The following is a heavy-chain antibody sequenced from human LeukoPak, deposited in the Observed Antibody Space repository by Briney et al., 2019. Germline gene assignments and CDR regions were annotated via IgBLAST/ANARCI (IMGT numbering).Heavy chain of an antibody. V-gene: IGHV3-33*01. D-gene: IGHD3-22*01. CDR3: ARRLYYYDSSGEDV. J-gene: IGHJ6*02. CDR1: GFTFSSYG. CDR2: IWYDGSNK. Sequence: GGSLRLSCAASGFTFSSYGMHRVRQAPGKGLEWVAVIWYDGSNKYYADSVKGRFTISRDNSKNTLYLQMNSLRAEDTAVYYCARRLYYYDSSGEDVWGQGTTVTVSS.